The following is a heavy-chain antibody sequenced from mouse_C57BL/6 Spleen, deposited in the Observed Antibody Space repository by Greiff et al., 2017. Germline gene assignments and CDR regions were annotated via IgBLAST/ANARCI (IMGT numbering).Heavy chain of an antibody. CDR2: IDPGSGST. CDR3: ARGGYLLRGYFDV. V-gene: IGHV1-55*01. D-gene: IGHD1-1*01. CDR1: GYTFTSYW. J-gene: IGHJ1*03. Sequence: QVQLQQPGAELVKPGASVKMSCKASGYTFTSYWITWVKQRPGQGLEWIGDIDPGSGSTNYTEKFKSKATLTVDTSSSTAYMQLSSLTSEDSAVYYCARGGYLLRGYFDVWGTGTTVTVSS.